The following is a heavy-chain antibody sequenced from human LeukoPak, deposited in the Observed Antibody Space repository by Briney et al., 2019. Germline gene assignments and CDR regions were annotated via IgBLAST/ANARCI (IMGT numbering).Heavy chain of an antibody. J-gene: IGHJ4*02. CDR1: GDSVSSNSAA. V-gene: IGHV6-1*01. Sequence: SQTPSLTCAISGDSVSSNSAAWTWLRQSPSRGLEWLGRTYYRSRWYNDYAVSVKSRITINPDTSKNQFSLQLNSVTPEDTAVYYCTREDSYGVFDYWGQGTLVTVSS. CDR3: TREDSYGVFDY. D-gene: IGHD5-18*01. CDR2: TYYRSRWYN.